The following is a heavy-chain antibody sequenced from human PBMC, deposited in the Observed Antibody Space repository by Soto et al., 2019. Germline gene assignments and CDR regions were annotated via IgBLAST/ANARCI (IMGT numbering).Heavy chain of an antibody. Sequence: EVQLLESGGGVVQPGGSLRLSCEASGFNFKKFAMGWVRQAPGEGLEWVSGISSCGGSTSYADSVKGRFTLARDDSKNTLSLHLNRLRFEDTARYFCAKADGEQWLIPPLDNWGQGTLVTVS. J-gene: IGHJ4*02. D-gene: IGHD6-19*01. CDR3: AKADGEQWLIPPLDN. CDR1: GFNFKKFA. V-gene: IGHV3-23*01. CDR2: ISSCGGST.